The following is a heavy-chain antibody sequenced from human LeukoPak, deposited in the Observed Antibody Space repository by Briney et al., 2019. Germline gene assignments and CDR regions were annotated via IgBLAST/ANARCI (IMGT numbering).Heavy chain of an antibody. CDR3: ARDPEYYDSSGTFDY. V-gene: IGHV3-11*01. Sequence: AGGSLRLSCAASGFTFSDYYMSWIRQAPGKGLEWVSYVSSSGSTIYYADSVKGRFTISRDNAKNSLYLQMNSLRAEDTAVYYCARDPEYYDSSGTFDYWGQGTLVTVSS. CDR2: VSSSGSTI. CDR1: GFTFSDYY. J-gene: IGHJ4*02. D-gene: IGHD3-22*01.